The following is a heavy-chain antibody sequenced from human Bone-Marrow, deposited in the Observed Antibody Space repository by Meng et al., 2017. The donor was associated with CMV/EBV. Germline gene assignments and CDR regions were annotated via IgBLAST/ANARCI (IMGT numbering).Heavy chain of an antibody. J-gene: IGHJ6*02. CDR1: GFTFSSYW. V-gene: IGHV3-74*01. D-gene: IGHD2-2*01. CDR2: INSDGSST. Sequence: ETLSLTCAASGFTFSSYWMHWVRQAPGKGLVWVSRINSDGSSTSYADSVKGRFTISRDNAKNTLYLQMNRLRAEDTAVYYCARGEHWSSTSCYPLYYGMDVWGQGTTVAVSS. CDR3: ARGEHWSSTSCYPLYYGMDV.